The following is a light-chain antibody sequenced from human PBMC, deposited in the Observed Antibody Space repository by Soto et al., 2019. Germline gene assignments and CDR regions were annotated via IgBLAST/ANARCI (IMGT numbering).Light chain of an antibody. J-gene: IGLJ1*01. CDR2: EVS. Sequence: QSALTQPASVSGSPGQSITISYTGTSSDVGGYNYVSWYQQHPGKAPKLMVYEVSNRPSGVSTRFSGSKSANTASLTISGLQAEDEADYYCSSYTSSSTLYVFGTGTKLTVL. CDR1: SSDVGGYNY. CDR3: SSYTSSSTLYV. V-gene: IGLV2-14*01.